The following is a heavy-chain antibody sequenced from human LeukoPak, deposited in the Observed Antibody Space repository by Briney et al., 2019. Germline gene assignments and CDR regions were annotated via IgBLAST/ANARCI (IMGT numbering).Heavy chain of an antibody. V-gene: IGHV4-31*03. Sequence: PSETLSLTCTVSGGSISRGGYYWSWIRQHPGKGLEWIGYIYYSGSTYYNPSLKSRVTISVDTSKNQFSLKLSSVTAADTAVYYCARAIIVGVSPSFDPWGQGTLVTVSS. D-gene: IGHD3-10*01. CDR3: ARAIIVGVSPSFDP. CDR1: GGSISRGGYY. J-gene: IGHJ5*02. CDR2: IYYSGST.